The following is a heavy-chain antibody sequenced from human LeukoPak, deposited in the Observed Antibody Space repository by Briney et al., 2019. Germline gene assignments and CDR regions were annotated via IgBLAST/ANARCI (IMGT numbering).Heavy chain of an antibody. J-gene: IGHJ5*02. V-gene: IGHV3-7*03. Sequence: SGGSLRLSCAASGFTFSSYWMSWVRQAPGKGLEWVANIKQDGSEKYYVDSVEGRFTISRDNAKNSLYLQMNGLRAEDTAVYYCARRGYCSSTSCYGSWFDPWGQGTLVTVSS. D-gene: IGHD2-2*01. CDR1: GFTFSSYW. CDR2: IKQDGSEK. CDR3: ARRGYCSSTSCYGSWFDP.